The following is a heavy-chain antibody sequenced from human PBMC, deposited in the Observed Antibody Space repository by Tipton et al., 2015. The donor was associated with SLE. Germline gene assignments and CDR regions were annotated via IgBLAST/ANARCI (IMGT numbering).Heavy chain of an antibody. V-gene: IGHV4-38-2*02. J-gene: IGHJ4*02. CDR2: IYYGGGT. CDR1: GHSISSGFY. Sequence: TLSLTCSVSGHSISSGFYWGWIRQPPGKGLEWIGNIYYGGGTYYNPSLKSRVTISVDTSKNQFSLKLSSVTAADTAVYYCAREYSGYDYRTFDHWGQGTLVTVSS. CDR3: AREYSGYDYRTFDH. D-gene: IGHD5-12*01.